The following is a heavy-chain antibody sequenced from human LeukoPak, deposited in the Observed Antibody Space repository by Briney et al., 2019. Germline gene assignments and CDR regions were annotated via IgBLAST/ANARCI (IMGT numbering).Heavy chain of an antibody. D-gene: IGHD3-3*01. CDR3: ASDPYKWGRFLEWSSLDV. Sequence: GGSLRLSCAASGFTFSSYGMHWVRQAPGKGLEWVAVIWYDGSNKYYADSVKGRFTISRDNSKNTLYLQMNSLRAEDTAVYYCASDPYKWGRFLEWSSLDVWGKGTTVTVSS. CDR2: IWYDGSNK. V-gene: IGHV3-33*01. J-gene: IGHJ6*04. CDR1: GFTFSSYG.